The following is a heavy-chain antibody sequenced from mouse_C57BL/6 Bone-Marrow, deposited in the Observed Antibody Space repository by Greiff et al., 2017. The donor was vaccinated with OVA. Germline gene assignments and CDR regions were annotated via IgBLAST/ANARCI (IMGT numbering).Heavy chain of an antibody. CDR2: ISDGGSYT. CDR3: ARLGRP. Sequence: EVQLQESGGGLVKPGGSLKLSCAASGFTFSSYAMSWVRQTPEKRLEWVATISDGGSYTYYPDNVKGRFTISRDNAKNNLYLQMSHLKSEDTAMYYCARLGRPWGQGTSVTVSS. V-gene: IGHV5-4*01. CDR1: GFTFSSYA. D-gene: IGHD4-1*01. J-gene: IGHJ4*01.